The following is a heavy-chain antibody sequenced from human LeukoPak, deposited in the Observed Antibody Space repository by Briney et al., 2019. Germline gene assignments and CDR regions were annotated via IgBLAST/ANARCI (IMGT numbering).Heavy chain of an antibody. CDR2: IYIRGNT. J-gene: IGHJ5*02. CDR1: GGSISSYY. CDR3: ATALSEYYYDSSGYYYYWFDP. Sequence: SETLSLTCTVSGGSISSYYWSWIRQPAGKGLEWIGRIYIRGNTNYNPSLRSRVTMSVDTSKNQFSLKVSSVTAADTAVYYCATALSEYYYDSSGYYYYWFDPWGQGTLVTVSS. V-gene: IGHV4-4*07. D-gene: IGHD3-22*01.